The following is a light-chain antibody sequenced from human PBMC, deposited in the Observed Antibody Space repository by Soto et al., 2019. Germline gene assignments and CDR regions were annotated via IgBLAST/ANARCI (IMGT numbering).Light chain of an antibody. CDR1: QSLVSSDGNTF. J-gene: IGKJ1*01. CDR3: MQGTHWPWT. V-gene: IGKV2-30*01. Sequence: DVVMTQSPLSLPVTLGQPASISCRSSQSLVSSDGNTFLNWFQQRPGQSPRRLIYKVSNRDSGVPDRFTGSGSGTDFTLKISRVEAEDVGVYYCMQGTHWPWTFGQGTKGETK. CDR2: KVS.